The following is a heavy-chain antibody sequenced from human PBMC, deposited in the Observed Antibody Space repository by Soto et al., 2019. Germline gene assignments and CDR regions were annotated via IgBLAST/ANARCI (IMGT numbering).Heavy chain of an antibody. V-gene: IGHV3-49*03. CDR2: IRSKAYGGTT. CDR3: TRDLPYYYDSSGYYLDFDY. CDR1: GFTFGDYA. D-gene: IGHD3-22*01. J-gene: IGHJ4*02. Sequence: GGSLRLSCTASGFTFGDYAMSWFRQAPGKGLEWVGFIRSKAYGGTTEYAASVKGRFTISRDDSKSMAYLQMNSLKTEDTAVYYCTRDLPYYYDSSGYYLDFDYWGQGTLVTVSS.